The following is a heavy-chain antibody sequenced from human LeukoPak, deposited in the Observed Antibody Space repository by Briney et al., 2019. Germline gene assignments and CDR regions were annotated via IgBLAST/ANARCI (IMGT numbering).Heavy chain of an antibody. CDR3: ARRISGGAYAFDI. D-gene: IGHD1-26*01. J-gene: IGHJ3*02. V-gene: IGHV3-53*01. Sequence: GGSLRLSCAASGFMVSRNYMSWVRQAPGKGLERVSVMSTGGSTYYADSVKGRFTISRDNSKNTLNLQMNSLRAEDMALYYCARRISGGAYAFDIWGQGTMVTVSS. CDR2: MSTGGST. CDR1: GFMVSRNY.